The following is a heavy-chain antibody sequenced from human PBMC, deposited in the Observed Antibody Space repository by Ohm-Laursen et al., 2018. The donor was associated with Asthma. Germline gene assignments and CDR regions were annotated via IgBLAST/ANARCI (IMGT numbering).Heavy chain of an antibody. CDR1: GFTFVDYA. J-gene: IGHJ4*02. V-gene: IGHV3-49*03. D-gene: IGHD3-16*02. CDR2: IRSKPYGGTT. CDR3: TRDPNDYVWGSYRSPDY. Sequence: SLRLSCAASGFTFVDYAMSWFRQAPGKGLEWVGFIRSKPYGGTTEYAASVKGRFTISRDDSKSIAYLQMNSLKTEDTAVYYCTRDPNDYVWGSYRSPDYWGQGTLVTVSS.